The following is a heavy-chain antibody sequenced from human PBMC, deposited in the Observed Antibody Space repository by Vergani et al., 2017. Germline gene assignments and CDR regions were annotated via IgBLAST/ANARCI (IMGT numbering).Heavy chain of an antibody. D-gene: IGHD6-6*01. Sequence: EVQLVESGGGLVQPGGSLRLSCAASGFTFSSYWMSWVRQAPGKGLEWVANIKQDGSEKYYVDSVKGRFTISRDNAKNSLNLQMNSLRAEDTAVYYCARASSSSGYYYYYYMDVWGKXP. CDR3: ARASSSSGYYYYYYMDV. CDR1: GFTFSSYW. CDR2: IKQDGSEK. V-gene: IGHV3-7*01. J-gene: IGHJ6*03.